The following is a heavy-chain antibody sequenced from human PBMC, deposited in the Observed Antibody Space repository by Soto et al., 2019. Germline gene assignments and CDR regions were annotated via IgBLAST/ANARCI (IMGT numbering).Heavy chain of an antibody. CDR3: ALTVAAAGNFDY. J-gene: IGHJ4*02. Sequence: QVQLVESGGGVVQPGRSLRLSCAASGFTFSSCGMHWVRQAPGKGLEWVAVISYDGSNKYYADSVKGRFTISRDNSKNTLYLQMNSLRAEDTAVYYCALTVAAAGNFDYWGQGTLVTVSS. CDR2: ISYDGSNK. CDR1: GFTFSSCG. D-gene: IGHD6-13*01. V-gene: IGHV3-30*03.